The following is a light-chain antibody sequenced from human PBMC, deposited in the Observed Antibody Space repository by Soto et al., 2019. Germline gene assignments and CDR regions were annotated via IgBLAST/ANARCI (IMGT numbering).Light chain of an antibody. CDR3: QQSYGYPLYT. CDR2: SAS. J-gene: IGKJ2*01. CDR1: QSISDY. Sequence: DIQMVQSPSSLSASLGDRVTITCRASQSISDYLNWYQQKPGKAPKLLVYSASSLRSGVPSRFSGSGSGTDFTLIISGLQPEDFATYYCQQSYGYPLYTVGQGTKVDSK. V-gene: IGKV1-39*01.